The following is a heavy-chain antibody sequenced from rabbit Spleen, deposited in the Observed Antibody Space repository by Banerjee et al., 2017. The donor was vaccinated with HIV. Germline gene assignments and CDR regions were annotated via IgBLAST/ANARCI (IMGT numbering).Heavy chain of an antibody. V-gene: IGHV1S45*01. CDR1: GFSFSSSYY. CDR3: VRRYDGDSAYSPGAFDP. CDR2: IDTGFGGTT. Sequence: QEQLEESGGGLVQPEGSLTLACTASGFSFSSSYYMCWVRQAPGKGLEWIACIDTGFGGTTYYASWAKGRFTISKTSSTTVTLQMTSLTAADTATYFCVRRYDGDSAYSPGAFDPWGPGTLVTVS. D-gene: IGHD1-1*01. J-gene: IGHJ2*01.